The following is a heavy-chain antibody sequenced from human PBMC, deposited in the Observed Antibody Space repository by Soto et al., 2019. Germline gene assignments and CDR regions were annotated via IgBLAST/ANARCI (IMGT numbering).Heavy chain of an antibody. D-gene: IGHD6-13*01. CDR3: ARGKHPSSSWYRDYYYGMDV. Sequence: ESLSLTGADYGGSLSGYYWCWIRQPPGKGLEWIGEINHSGSTNYNPSLKSRVTISVDTSKNQFSLKLSSWTAADTAVYYCARGKHPSSSWYRDYYYGMDVWGHGTMVSVS. J-gene: IGHJ6*02. CDR2: INHSGST. CDR1: GGSLSGYY. V-gene: IGHV4-34*01.